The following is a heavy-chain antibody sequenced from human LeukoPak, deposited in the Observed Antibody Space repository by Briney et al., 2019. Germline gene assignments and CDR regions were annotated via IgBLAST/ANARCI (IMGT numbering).Heavy chain of an antibody. Sequence: GGSLRLSCLASEFSLRSYIMHWVRQAPGKGLEYVSAISNNGGSTYYADSVKGRFTISRDNSKNTLYLQMNSLRPEETAVYYCLLSVTTLSDGRNGGQGTVVTVSS. J-gene: IGHJ4*02. V-gene: IGHV3-64D*09. CDR1: EFSLRSYI. CDR3: LLSVTTLSDGRN. D-gene: IGHD4-17*01. CDR2: ISNNGGST.